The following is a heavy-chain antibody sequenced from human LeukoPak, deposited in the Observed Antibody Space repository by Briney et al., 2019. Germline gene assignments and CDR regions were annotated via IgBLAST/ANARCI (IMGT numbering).Heavy chain of an antibody. CDR2: IIPIFGTA. Sequence: ASVKVSCKASGGTFSSHAISWVRQAPGQGLEWMGRIIPIFGTANYAQKFQGRVTITTDESTSTAYMELSSLRSEDTAVYYCARDLAGPQDYWGQGTLVTVSS. CDR1: GGTFSSHA. V-gene: IGHV1-69*05. CDR3: ARDLAGPQDY. J-gene: IGHJ4*02.